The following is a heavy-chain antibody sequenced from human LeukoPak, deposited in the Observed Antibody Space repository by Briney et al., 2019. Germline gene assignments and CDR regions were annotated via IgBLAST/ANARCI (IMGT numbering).Heavy chain of an antibody. CDR3: ARGRSNYYGMDV. Sequence: SETLSLTCSVSDVSINSYYWNWIRRPPGKGLEWIGYIYDNGNTNYSPSLKSRVTMSVDTSKNLFSLKVSSVTAADTAVYYCARGRSNYYGMDVWGQGTTVTVSS. V-gene: IGHV4-59*01. CDR2: IYDNGNT. J-gene: IGHJ6*02. CDR1: DVSINSYY. D-gene: IGHD1-26*01.